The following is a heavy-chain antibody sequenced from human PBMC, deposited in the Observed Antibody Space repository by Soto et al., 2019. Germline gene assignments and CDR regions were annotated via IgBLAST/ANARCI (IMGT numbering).Heavy chain of an antibody. CDR3: ARVDPVVVIKLGSSAFDS. CDR2: IYYSGST. J-gene: IGHJ3*02. CDR1: GGSISSYY. Sequence: PSETLSLTCTVSGGSISSYYWSWIRQPPGKGLEWIGYIYYSGSTNYNPSLKSRVTISVDTSKNQFSLKLSSVTAADTAVYYCARVDPVVVIKLGSSAFDSWGQGTRVTVAS. D-gene: IGHD3-22*01. V-gene: IGHV4-59*01.